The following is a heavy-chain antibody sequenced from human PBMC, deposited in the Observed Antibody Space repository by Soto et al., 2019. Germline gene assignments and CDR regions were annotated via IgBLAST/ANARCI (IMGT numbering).Heavy chain of an antibody. J-gene: IGHJ4*02. V-gene: IGHV3-23*01. D-gene: IGHD3-16*01. CDR3: AKDRSWSDAGYGSFDF. Sequence: EVQVLESGGGLVQPGGSLRLSCAASGFTFSNYAMSWVRQAPGKGLEWVSAISGSGGRTYYADSVKGRFTISRDNSKNTLYLQMNSLRAEDTAVFYCAKDRSWSDAGYGSFDFWGQGTLVTVSS. CDR2: ISGSGGRT. CDR1: GFTFSNYA.